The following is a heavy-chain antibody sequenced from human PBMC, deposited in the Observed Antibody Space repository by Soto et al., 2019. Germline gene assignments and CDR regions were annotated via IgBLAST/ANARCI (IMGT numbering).Heavy chain of an antibody. J-gene: IGHJ4*02. Sequence: QVQLQESGPGLVKPSETLSLTCTVSGASISSYYCNWIRQPPGKGLEWIGYMSNSGGANYDPSLKSRVTISLDTSKNQFSLKLTSVTAADTAAYFCAITTGWPGLDYWGQGTLVTVSS. D-gene: IGHD6-19*01. CDR3: AITTGWPGLDY. CDR1: GASISSYY. CDR2: MSNSGGA. V-gene: IGHV4-59*03.